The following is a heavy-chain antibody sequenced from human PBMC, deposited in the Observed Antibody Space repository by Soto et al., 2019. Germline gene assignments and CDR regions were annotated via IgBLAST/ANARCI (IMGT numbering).Heavy chain of an antibody. Sequence: GASVKVSCKASGGTFSSYTISWVRQAPGQGLEWMGWISAYNGNTNYAQKLQGRVTMTTDTSTSTAYMELRSLRSDDMAVYYCASGAPSRDCSSTSCLYYFDYWGQGTLVTVSS. CDR3: ASGAPSRDCSSTSCLYYFDY. V-gene: IGHV1-18*03. CDR2: ISAYNGNT. CDR1: GGTFSSYT. J-gene: IGHJ4*02. D-gene: IGHD2-2*01.